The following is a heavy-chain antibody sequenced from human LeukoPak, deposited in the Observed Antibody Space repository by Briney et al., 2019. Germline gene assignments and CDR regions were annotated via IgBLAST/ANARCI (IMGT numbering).Heavy chain of an antibody. CDR3: VKEGGIAVAGTLDY. V-gene: IGHV3-64D*09. CDR1: GFTFSSYA. CDR2: ISSNGGST. Sequence: PGGSLRLSCAASGFTFSSYAMHWVRQAPGKGLEYVSAISSNGGSTYYADSVKGRFTISRDNSKNTLYLQMSSLRAEDTAVYYCVKEGGIAVAGTLDYWGQGTLVTVSS. D-gene: IGHD6-19*01. J-gene: IGHJ4*02.